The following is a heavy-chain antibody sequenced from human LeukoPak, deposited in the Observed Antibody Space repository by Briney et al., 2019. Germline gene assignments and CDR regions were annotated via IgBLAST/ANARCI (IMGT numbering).Heavy chain of an antibody. V-gene: IGHV1-46*01. J-gene: IGHJ4*02. CDR3: ARDQLPYIVVVTNTLEI. D-gene: IGHD2-21*02. Sequence: ASVKVSCKASGYTFTSYYMHWVRQAPGQGLEWMGIINPSGGSTSYAQKFQGRVTMTRDTSTSTVYMELSSLRSEDTAVYYCARDQLPYIVVVTNTLEIWGQGTLVTVSS. CDR2: INPSGGST. CDR1: GYTFTSYY.